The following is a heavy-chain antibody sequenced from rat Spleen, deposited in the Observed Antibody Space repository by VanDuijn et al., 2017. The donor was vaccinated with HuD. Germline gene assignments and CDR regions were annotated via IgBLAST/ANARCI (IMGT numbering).Heavy chain of an antibody. CDR3: ARRHYGYTDYFDY. CDR2: ISTGGGDT. Sequence: EVQLVESGGGLVQPGRSLKLSCAASGFTFSDYAMAWVRQAPTKGLEWVASISTGGGDTYYRDSVRGRFTISRDDAKSTLSLQMDSLRSEDTATYYCARRHYGYTDYFDYWGQGVMVTVSS. CDR1: GFTFSDYA. V-gene: IGHV5S23*01. J-gene: IGHJ2*01. D-gene: IGHD1-9*01.